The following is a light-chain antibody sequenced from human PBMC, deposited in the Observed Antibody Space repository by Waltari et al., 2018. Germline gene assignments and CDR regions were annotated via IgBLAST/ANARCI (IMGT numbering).Light chain of an antibody. CDR2: DVT. Sequence: QSALTQPASVSGSPGQSITISCTGTSSDVGGYNYVSWSQQYPGKAPKLMIYDVTERPSGVYNRCSGSKSGNTAPLTISGLRAEDEGDYHCSSYTSRSTFVIFGGGTKLTVL. CDR3: SSYTSRSTFVI. V-gene: IGLV2-14*03. J-gene: IGLJ2*01. CDR1: SSDVGGYNY.